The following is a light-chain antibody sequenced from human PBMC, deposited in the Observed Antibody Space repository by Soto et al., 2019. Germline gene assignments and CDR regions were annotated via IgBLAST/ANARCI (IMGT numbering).Light chain of an antibody. CDR2: AAS. J-gene: IGKJ1*01. CDR1: QTISSH. Sequence: DIRMTQSPSSLSSSVGDTFIITCRASQTISSHLNWYQQKPGKAPNLLVYAASSLQSGVPSRFTGSGSGTDFTLTISSLQPDDFATYYCQQYNSYSWTFGQGTKVDIK. V-gene: IGKV1-39*01. CDR3: QQYNSYSWT.